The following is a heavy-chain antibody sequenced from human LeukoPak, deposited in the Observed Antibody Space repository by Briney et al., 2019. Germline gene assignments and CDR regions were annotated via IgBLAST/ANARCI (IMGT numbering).Heavy chain of an antibody. V-gene: IGHV4-4*07. CDR3: ARVEGGCSGGSCFFRRGPIWYYFDY. J-gene: IGHJ4*02. D-gene: IGHD2-15*01. Sequence: SETLSLTCTVSGGSISSYYWSWIRQPAGKGLEWIGRIYTSGSTNYNPSLKSRVTMSVDTSKNQFSLKLSSVTAADTAVYYCARVEGGCSGGSCFFRRGPIWYYFDYWGQGTLVTVSS. CDR2: IYTSGST. CDR1: GGSISSYY.